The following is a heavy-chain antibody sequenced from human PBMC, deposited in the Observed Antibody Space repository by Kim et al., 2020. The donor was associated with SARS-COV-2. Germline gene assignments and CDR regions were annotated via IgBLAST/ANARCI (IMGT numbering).Heavy chain of an antibody. D-gene: IGHD6-6*01. J-gene: IGHJ5*02. Sequence: SETLSLTCAVYGGSFSGYYWSWIRQPPGKGLEWIGEINHSGSTNYNPSLKSRVTISVDTSKNQFSLKLSSVTAADTAVYYCASSGYIAARRGLWFDPWGQGTLVTVSS. V-gene: IGHV4-34*01. CDR1: GGSFSGYY. CDR2: INHSGST. CDR3: ASSGYIAARRGLWFDP.